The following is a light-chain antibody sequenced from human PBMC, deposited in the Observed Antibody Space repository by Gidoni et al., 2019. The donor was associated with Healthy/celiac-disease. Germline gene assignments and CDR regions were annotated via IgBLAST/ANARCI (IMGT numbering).Light chain of an antibody. Sequence: EIVMTQSPFSLPVTPGEPASISCRSSQSLLHSNGYNYLDWYLQKPGQSPQLLIYLGSNRASGVPDRFSGSGSGTDFTLKISRVEAEDVGVYYCMQAILTPETFGQXTKLEIK. J-gene: IGKJ2*01. CDR1: QSLLHSNGYNY. CDR2: LGS. CDR3: MQAILTPET. V-gene: IGKV2-28*01.